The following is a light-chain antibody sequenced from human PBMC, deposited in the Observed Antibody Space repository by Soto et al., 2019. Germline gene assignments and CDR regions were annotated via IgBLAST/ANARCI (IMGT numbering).Light chain of an antibody. CDR2: RNN. CDR1: SSNIGSNY. V-gene: IGLV1-47*01. Sequence: QSVLTQPPSASGTPGQRVTISCSGSSSNIGSNYVYWYQQLPGTAPKLLIYRNNQRPSGVPDRFSGSKSGTSASLAISRLRSEDEADYYCAAWDDSLSGYVFGTGTQLTVL. J-gene: IGLJ1*01. CDR3: AAWDDSLSGYV.